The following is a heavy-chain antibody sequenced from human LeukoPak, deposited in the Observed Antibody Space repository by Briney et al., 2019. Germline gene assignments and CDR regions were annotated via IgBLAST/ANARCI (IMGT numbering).Heavy chain of an antibody. CDR1: GGSISSSTFR. Sequence: SETLSLTCTVSGGSISSSTFRWGWIRQPPGKGLEWIGSIYYSGSTYYNPSLKSRVTISVDTSKNQFSLKLSSVTAADTAVYYCTRSGTMVVMRPMYYWGQGTLVTVSS. CDR2: IYYSGST. CDR3: TRSGTMVVMRPMYY. V-gene: IGHV4-39*01. D-gene: IGHD4-23*01. J-gene: IGHJ4*02.